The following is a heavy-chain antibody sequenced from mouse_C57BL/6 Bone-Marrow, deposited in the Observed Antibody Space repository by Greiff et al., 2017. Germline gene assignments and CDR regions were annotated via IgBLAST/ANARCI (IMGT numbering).Heavy chain of an antibody. J-gene: IGHJ3*01. CDR1: GYTFTGYW. V-gene: IGHV1-9*01. D-gene: IGHD1-1*01. Sequence: VQLQQPGAELVKPGASVKLSCKASGYTFTGYWIKWVKQRPGHGLEWIGEILPGSGSTNYNEKFKGQATLTVDTSSSTAYMQLSSLTSEDSAVYYCARLNTTSYCFAYWGQGTMVTGSS. CDR2: ILPGSGST. CDR3: ARLNTTSYCFAY.